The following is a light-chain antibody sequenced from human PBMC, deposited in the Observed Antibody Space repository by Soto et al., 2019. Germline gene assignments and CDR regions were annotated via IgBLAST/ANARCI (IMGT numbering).Light chain of an antibody. Sequence: QSVLTQPASVSGSPGQSITISCTGTSSDIGNYDFVSWYQQVPGTAPKAMIYEVSSRPSGVSNRFSGSKSGNTASLTISGLQAEDEAAYYCSAYRRGIIVFGGGTKLTVL. V-gene: IGLV2-14*01. J-gene: IGLJ2*01. CDR3: SAYRRGIIV. CDR2: EVS. CDR1: SSDIGNYDF.